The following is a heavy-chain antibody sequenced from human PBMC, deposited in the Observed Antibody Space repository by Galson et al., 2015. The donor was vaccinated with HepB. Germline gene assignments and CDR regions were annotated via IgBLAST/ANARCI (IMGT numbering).Heavy chain of an antibody. J-gene: IGHJ3*02. CDR2: VSAYNGNT. Sequence: SVKVSCKASGYTFTNYGISWVRQAPGQGLEWMGWVSAYNGNTNYAQKLQCRVTMTTDTSTSTAYMELTSLRSDDAAIYYCAGPYNWNDKGADAFDIWGQGTMVTVSS. V-gene: IGHV1-18*01. CDR3: AGPYNWNDKGADAFDI. D-gene: IGHD1-1*01. CDR1: GYTFTNYG.